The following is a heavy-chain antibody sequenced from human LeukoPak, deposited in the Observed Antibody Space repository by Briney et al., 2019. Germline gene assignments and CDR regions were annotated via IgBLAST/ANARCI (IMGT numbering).Heavy chain of an antibody. D-gene: IGHD2-2*01. V-gene: IGHV3-48*04. J-gene: IGHJ2*01. CDR3: ARTPGGPAATYWYFDL. CDR2: ISSSSSTI. Sequence: GGSLRLSCAASGFTFSSYSMNWVCQAPGKGLEWVSSISSSSSTIYYADSVKGRFTISRDNAKNSLYLQMNSLRAEDTAVYYCARTPGGPAATYWYFDLWGRGTLVTVSS. CDR1: GFTFSSYS.